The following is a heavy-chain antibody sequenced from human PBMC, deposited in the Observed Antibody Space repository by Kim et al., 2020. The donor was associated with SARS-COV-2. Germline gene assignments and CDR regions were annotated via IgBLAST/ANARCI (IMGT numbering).Heavy chain of an antibody. CDR2: IVVGSGNT. D-gene: IGHD6-13*01. J-gene: IGHJ3*02. CDR1: GFTFTSSA. V-gene: IGHV1-58*02. Sequence: SVKVSCKASGFTFTSSAMQWVRQARGQRLEWIGWIVVGSGNTNYAQKFQERVTITRDMSTSTAYMELSSLRSEDTAVYYCAAVSGLLYSSSWYGAFDIWGQGTMVTVAS. CDR3: AAVSGLLYSSSWYGAFDI.